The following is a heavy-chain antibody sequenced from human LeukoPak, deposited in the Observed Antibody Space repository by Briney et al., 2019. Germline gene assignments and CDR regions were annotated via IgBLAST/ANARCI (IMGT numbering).Heavy chain of an antibody. CDR2: ISWNSGGI. J-gene: IGHJ4*02. CDR1: GFTFDDYA. CDR3: AKSGSRGWYEYYFDY. V-gene: IGHV3-9*01. D-gene: IGHD6-19*01. Sequence: PGGSLRLSCAASGFTFDDYAMHWVRQAPGKGLEWVSGISWNSGGIGYADSVKGRFTISRDNAKNSLYLQMNSLRAEDTALYYCAKSGSRGWYEYYFDYWGQGTLVTVSS.